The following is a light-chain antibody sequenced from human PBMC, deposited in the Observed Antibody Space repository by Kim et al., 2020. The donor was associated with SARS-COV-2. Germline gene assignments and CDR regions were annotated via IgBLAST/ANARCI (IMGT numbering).Light chain of an antibody. J-gene: IGKJ2*01. CDR3: QQYNTWPRT. CDR2: GAS. Sequence: EIVMTQSPATLSVSPGERVTLSCRASQSISSNLAWYQHTPGQAPRLLIYGASIRASGFPDRFSGSGSGTDFSLTISSLQSEDFAVYYCQQYNTWPRTFGQGTKLEI. V-gene: IGKV3-15*01. CDR1: QSISSN.